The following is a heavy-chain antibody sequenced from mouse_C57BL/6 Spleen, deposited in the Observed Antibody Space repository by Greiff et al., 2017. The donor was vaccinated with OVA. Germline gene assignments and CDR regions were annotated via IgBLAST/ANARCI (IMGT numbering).Heavy chain of an antibody. V-gene: IGHV7-3*01. J-gene: IGHJ3*01. CDR2: IRNKANGYTT. CDR3: AIYYSNAWFAY. CDR1: GFTFTDYY. Sequence: EVNLVESGGGLVQPGGSLSLSCAASGFTFTDYYMSWVRQPPGKALEWLGFIRNKANGYTTEYSASVKGRFTISRDNSQSILYLQMNALRAEDSATYYCAIYYSNAWFAYWGQGTLVTVSA. D-gene: IGHD2-5*01.